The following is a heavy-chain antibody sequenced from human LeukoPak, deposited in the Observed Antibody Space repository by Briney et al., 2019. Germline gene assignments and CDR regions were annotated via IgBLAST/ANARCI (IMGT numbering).Heavy chain of an antibody. CDR1: GFTFSNYW. Sequence: GGSLRLSCAVSGFTFSNYWMSWVRQAPEKGLEWVATINQDGSEKYYVDSVKGRFTISRDNAKKSLYLQMNSLRAEDTAVYYCAREGGNYDSSGHYQAYDAFDIWGQGTMVTVSS. CDR3: AREGGNYDSSGHYQAYDAFDI. D-gene: IGHD3-22*01. V-gene: IGHV3-7*05. CDR2: INQDGSEK. J-gene: IGHJ3*02.